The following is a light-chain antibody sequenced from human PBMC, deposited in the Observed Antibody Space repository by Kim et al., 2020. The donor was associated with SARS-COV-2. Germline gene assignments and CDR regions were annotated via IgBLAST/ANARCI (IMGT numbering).Light chain of an antibody. Sequence: QSALTQPASVSGSHGQSITISCTGTSSDVGSYNLVSWYQQHPGKAPKLMIYEVSKRPSGVSNRFSGSKSGNMASLTISGLQAEDEADYYCCSYAGSSTYVFGTGTKVTVL. CDR2: EVS. J-gene: IGLJ1*01. CDR3: CSYAGSSTYV. CDR1: SSDVGSYNL. V-gene: IGLV2-23*02.